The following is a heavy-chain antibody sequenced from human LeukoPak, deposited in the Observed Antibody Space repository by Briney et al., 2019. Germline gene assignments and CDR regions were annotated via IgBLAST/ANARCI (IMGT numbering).Heavy chain of an antibody. CDR1: GGSISSSNW. CDR2: IYHSGST. V-gene: IGHV4-4*02. Sequence: SGTLSLTCAVSGGSISSSNWWSWVRQPPGKGLEWIGSIYHSGSTYYNPSFKSRVTISVNTSKNQFSLRLSSVTAADTAVYYCARVYGSGYMMYLQHWGQGTLVTVSS. CDR3: ARVYGSGYMMYLQH. J-gene: IGHJ1*01. D-gene: IGHD3-22*01.